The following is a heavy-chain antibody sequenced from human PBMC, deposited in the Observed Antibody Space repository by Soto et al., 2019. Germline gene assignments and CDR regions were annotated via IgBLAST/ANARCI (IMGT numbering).Heavy chain of an antibody. CDR2: INPSGGST. CDR1: GYTFTSYY. V-gene: IGHV1-46*03. J-gene: IGHJ4*02. Sequence: GASVEVSCKASGYTFTSYYMHWVRQVPGQGLEWMGIINPSGGSTSYAQKFQGRVTMTRDTSTSKVYMELSSLRSEDTAVYYCAREWRLRNYFDYWGQGTLVTVSS. D-gene: IGHD2-15*01. CDR3: AREWRLRNYFDY.